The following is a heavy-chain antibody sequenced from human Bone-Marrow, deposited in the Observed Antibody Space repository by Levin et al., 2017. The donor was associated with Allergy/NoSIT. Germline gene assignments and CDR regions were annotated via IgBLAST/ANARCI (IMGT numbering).Heavy chain of an antibody. V-gene: IGHV3-49*03. J-gene: IGHJ4*02. Sequence: PGGSLRLSCATSGFTFSDNAMTWFRQPPGKGLEWVGFIRSKTYGGTTEYAASVKGRFIISRDDSKSIGYLQMNSLKTDDTAVYYCSTAWAGTRGDYWGQGSLVTVSS. D-gene: IGHD1-7*01. CDR3: STAWAGTRGDY. CDR1: GFTFSDNA. CDR2: IRSKTYGGTT.